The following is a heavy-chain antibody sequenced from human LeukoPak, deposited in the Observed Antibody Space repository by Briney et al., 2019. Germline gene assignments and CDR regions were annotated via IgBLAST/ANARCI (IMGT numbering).Heavy chain of an antibody. J-gene: IGHJ4*02. D-gene: IGHD3-22*01. CDR2: ISSSSSYI. Sequence: PGGSLRLSCEASGFTFSSYSMNWVRQAPGKGLEWVSSISSSSSYIYYADSMEGRFTIYRDNAKNPLYIQMNSLRAEETAVYYCASHYYDSSGYHDYWGQGTLVTV. CDR3: ASHYYDSSGYHDY. V-gene: IGHV3-21*01. CDR1: GFTFSSYS.